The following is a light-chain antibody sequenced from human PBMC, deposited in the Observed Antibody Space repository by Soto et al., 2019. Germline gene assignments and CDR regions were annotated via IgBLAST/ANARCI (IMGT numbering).Light chain of an antibody. J-gene: IGLJ3*02. CDR2: EGS. V-gene: IGLV2-23*01. CDR1: SSDVWSYDL. CDR3: CSYAGSSTWV. Sequence: QSALTQPASVSGSPGQSNTICCTGTSSDVWSYDLVSWYQQHPGKAPKLMIYEGSKRPSGVSNRFSGSKSGNTASLTISGLQAEDEADYYCCSYAGSSTWVFGGRTKLTVL.